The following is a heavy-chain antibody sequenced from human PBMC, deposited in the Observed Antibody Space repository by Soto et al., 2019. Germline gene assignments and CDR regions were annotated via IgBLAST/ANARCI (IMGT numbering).Heavy chain of an antibody. Sequence: GESLKISGKGSGYSFTSYWIGWVRQMPGKGLEWMGIIYPGDSDTRYSPSFQGQVTISADKSISTAYLQWSSLKASDTAMYYCARQIGDYDFWSGYPNWFDPWGQGTLVTVSS. D-gene: IGHD3-3*01. J-gene: IGHJ5*02. CDR1: GYSFTSYW. CDR3: ARQIGDYDFWSGYPNWFDP. V-gene: IGHV5-51*01. CDR2: IYPGDSDT.